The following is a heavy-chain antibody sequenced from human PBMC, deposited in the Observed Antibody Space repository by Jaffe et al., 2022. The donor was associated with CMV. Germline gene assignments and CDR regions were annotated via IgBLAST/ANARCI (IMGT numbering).Heavy chain of an antibody. J-gene: IGHJ4*02. CDR3: ARGGGYNYEYDY. CDR1: GFTFSSYS. V-gene: IGHV3-21*01. D-gene: IGHD5-12*01. CDR2: ISSSSSYI. Sequence: EVQLVESGGGLVKPGGSLRLSCAASGFTFSSYSMNWVRQAPGKGLEWVSSISSSSSYIYYADSVKGRFTISRDNAKNSLYLQMNSLRAEDTAVYYCARGGGYNYEYDYWGQGTLVTVSS.